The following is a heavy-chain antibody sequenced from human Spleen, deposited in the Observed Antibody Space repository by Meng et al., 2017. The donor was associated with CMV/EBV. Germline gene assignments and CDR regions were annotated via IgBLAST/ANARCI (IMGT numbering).Heavy chain of an antibody. Sequence: CTVYGGSFSGYYWGWIRQPPGKGLEWIGEISHSGSTNYNPSLKSRVTISVDTSKNQFSLKLSSVTAADTAVYFCARGRRGRSNWFDPWGQGTLVTVSS. CDR1: GGSFSGYY. CDR3: ARGRRGRSNWFDP. D-gene: IGHD3-10*01. V-gene: IGHV4-34*01. CDR2: ISHSGST. J-gene: IGHJ5*02.